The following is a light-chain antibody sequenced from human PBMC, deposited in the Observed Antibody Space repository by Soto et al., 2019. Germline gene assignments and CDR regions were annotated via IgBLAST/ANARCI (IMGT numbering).Light chain of an antibody. V-gene: IGLV2-14*01. Sequence: QSVLTQPASVSGSPGQSITISCTGTSXDVGAYNYVCWYKQRPGKAPQLMIYEVTNRPSGVSDRFSGSKSGNTASLTISGLQAEDEADYYCSSYTRSSTLYVLGTGTKLTVL. CDR1: SXDVGAYNY. J-gene: IGLJ1*01. CDR2: EVT. CDR3: SSYTRSSTLYV.